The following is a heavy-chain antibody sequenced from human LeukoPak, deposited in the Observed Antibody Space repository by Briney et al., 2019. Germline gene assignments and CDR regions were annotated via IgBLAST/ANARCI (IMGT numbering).Heavy chain of an antibody. J-gene: IGHJ4*02. CDR2: ISYSGNI. CDR1: GGSITTHDNY. V-gene: IGHV4-39*02. CDR3: ARLYFDFWSGYSDY. D-gene: IGHD3-3*01. Sequence: PSETLSLTCTVSGGSITTHDNYWGWIRQPPGKGLEWIGSISYSGNIYHSPSLQSRVTMSIDTSRNNFSLKLSSVTAADTAVYYCARLYFDFWSGYSDYWGQGNLVTVSS.